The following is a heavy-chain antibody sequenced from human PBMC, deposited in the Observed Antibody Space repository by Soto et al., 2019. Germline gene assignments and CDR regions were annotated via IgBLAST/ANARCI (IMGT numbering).Heavy chain of an antibody. Sequence: ASVKVSCKASGYTFTSYYMHWVRQAPGQGLEWMGIINPSGGSTSYAQKFQGRVTMTRDTPTSTVYMELSSLRSEDTAVYYCARASDGMVYAIIHYYGMDVWGQGTTVTVSS. D-gene: IGHD2-8*01. V-gene: IGHV1-46*01. CDR2: INPSGGST. CDR1: GYTFTSYY. J-gene: IGHJ6*02. CDR3: ARASDGMVYAIIHYYGMDV.